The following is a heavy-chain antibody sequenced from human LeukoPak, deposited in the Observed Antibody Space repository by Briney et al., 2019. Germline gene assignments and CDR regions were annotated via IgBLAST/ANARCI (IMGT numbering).Heavy chain of an antibody. V-gene: IGHV4-39*01. Sequence: PGGSLRLSCAASGFTVSSIHMVWVRQPPGKGLEWIGSIYYGGSTYYNPSLKSRVIISVDTSMNQFSLKLSFVTTADTAVYYCARTLGYCSGGSCTRGYNWFDPWGQGTLVTVPS. CDR1: GFTVSSIH. J-gene: IGHJ5*02. D-gene: IGHD2-15*01. CDR2: IYYGGST. CDR3: ARTLGYCSGGSCTRGYNWFDP.